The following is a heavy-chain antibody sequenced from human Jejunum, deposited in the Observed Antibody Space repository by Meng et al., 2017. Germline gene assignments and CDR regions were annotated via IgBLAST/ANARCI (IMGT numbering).Heavy chain of an antibody. J-gene: IGHJ3*02. D-gene: IGHD6-19*01. CDR2: ISGSSGTI. Sequence: QVPLVESGGGLVKPGESLTLSCAASGFTFSDYYMSWIRQAPGKGLEWVSYISGSSGTIIYADSLKGRFTISRDNAKNLLYLQINSLRAEDTAVYYCARDSSGWSFEAIDIWGQGTMVTVSS. CDR1: GFTFSDYY. V-gene: IGHV3-11*01. CDR3: ARDSSGWSFEAIDI.